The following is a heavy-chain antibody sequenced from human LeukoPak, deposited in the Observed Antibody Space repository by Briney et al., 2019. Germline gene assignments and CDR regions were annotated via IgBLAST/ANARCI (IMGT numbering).Heavy chain of an antibody. CDR2: INHSGST. CDR1: GVSFSGYY. CDR3: ARSLSYYYYYYGMDV. J-gene: IGHJ6*02. Sequence: PSETLSLTCAVYGVSFSGYYWSWIRQPPGKGLEWIGEINHSGSTNYNPSLKSRVTISVDTSKNQFSLKLSSVTAADTAVYYCARSLSYYYYYYGMDVWGQGTTVTVSS. D-gene: IGHD3-16*02. V-gene: IGHV4-34*01.